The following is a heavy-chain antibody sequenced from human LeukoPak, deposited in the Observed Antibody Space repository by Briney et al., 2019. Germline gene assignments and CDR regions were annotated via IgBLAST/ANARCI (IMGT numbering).Heavy chain of an antibody. J-gene: IGHJ2*01. D-gene: IGHD3-10*01. V-gene: IGHV4-61*01. CDR1: GGSIGSGSYY. CDR3: ARSYYYGSGSQGSYWYFDL. CDR2: IYYSGST. Sequence: PSETLSLTCTVSGGSIGSGSYYWSWIRQPPGKGLEWIGYIYYSGSTNYNPSLKSRVTISIDTSKNQFSLKLSSVTAADTAVYYCARSYYYGSGSQGSYWYFDLWGRGTLVTVSS.